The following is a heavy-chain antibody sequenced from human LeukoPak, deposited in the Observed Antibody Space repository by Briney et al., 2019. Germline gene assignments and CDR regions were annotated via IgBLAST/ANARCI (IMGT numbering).Heavy chain of an antibody. Sequence: ASVKVSCKASGYTFTIYAIHWVRQVPGQRLEWMGWINAGNGNTKYSQKFQGRVTIITDTSASTAYMELSSLRSEDTAVYYCAREGGSGSSSVFDYWGQGTLVTVSS. J-gene: IGHJ4*02. CDR1: GYTFTIYA. D-gene: IGHD3-10*01. CDR3: AREGGSGSSSVFDY. V-gene: IGHV1-3*01. CDR2: INAGNGNT.